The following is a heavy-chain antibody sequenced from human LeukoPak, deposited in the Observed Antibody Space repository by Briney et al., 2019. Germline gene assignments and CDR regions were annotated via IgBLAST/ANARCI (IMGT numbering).Heavy chain of an antibody. Sequence: SVKVSCKASGGTFSSYAISWVRQAPGQGLEWMGGIIPIFGTANYAQKFQGRVTITADESTSTAYMELSSLRSEDAAVYYCARSSGWLQSFDYWGQGTLVTVSS. V-gene: IGHV1-69*13. CDR1: GGTFSSYA. D-gene: IGHD5-24*01. CDR2: IIPIFGTA. CDR3: ARSSGWLQSFDY. J-gene: IGHJ4*02.